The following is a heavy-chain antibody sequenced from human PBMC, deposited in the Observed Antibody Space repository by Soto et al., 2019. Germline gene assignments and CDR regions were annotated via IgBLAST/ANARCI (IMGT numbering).Heavy chain of an antibody. CDR2: ISYDGSNK. J-gene: IGHJ4*02. Sequence: PGGSLRLSCAASGFTFSSYGMHWVRQAPGKGLEWVAVISYDGSNKYYADSVKGRFTISRDNSKNTLYLQMNSLRAEDTAVYYCAKDSPPGKVGPPPPFDYWGQGTLVTVSS. V-gene: IGHV3-30*18. CDR1: GFTFSSYG. D-gene: IGHD1-26*01. CDR3: AKDSPPGKVGPPPPFDY.